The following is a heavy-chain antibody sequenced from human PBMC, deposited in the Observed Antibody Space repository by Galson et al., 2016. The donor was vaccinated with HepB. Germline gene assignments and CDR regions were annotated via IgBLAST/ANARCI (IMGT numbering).Heavy chain of an antibody. Sequence: SLRLSCAASGFTFSSYAMSWVRQAPGKGLEWVSAISGSGGSTYYADSVKGRFTITRDNSKNTLYLQMNSLRAEDTAVYYCAKENIVVVTAFHYFDYWGTGTLVTVSS. J-gene: IGHJ4*02. CDR1: GFTFSSYA. D-gene: IGHD2-21*02. CDR3: AKENIVVVTAFHYFDY. V-gene: IGHV3-23*01. CDR2: ISGSGGST.